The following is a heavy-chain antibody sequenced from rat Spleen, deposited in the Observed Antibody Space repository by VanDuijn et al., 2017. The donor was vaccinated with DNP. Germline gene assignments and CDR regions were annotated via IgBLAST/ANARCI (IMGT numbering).Heavy chain of an antibody. CDR2: ISYEGSST. D-gene: IGHD5-1*01. CDR1: GFTFSDYY. J-gene: IGHJ4*01. CDR3: ARLGGGAMDA. Sequence: EVQLVESGGGLVQPGRSLKLSCAASGFTFSDYYMAWVRQAPKKGLEWVASISYEGSSTYYGDSVKGRFTISRDNAKSTLYLQMNSLRSEDTATYYCARLGGGAMDAWGQGTSVTVSS. V-gene: IGHV5-22*01.